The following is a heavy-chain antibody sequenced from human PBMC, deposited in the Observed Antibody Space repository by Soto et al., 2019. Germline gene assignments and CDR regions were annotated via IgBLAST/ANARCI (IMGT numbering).Heavy chain of an antibody. CDR3: AKLRWGSDNWFDP. D-gene: IGHD3-10*01. J-gene: IGHJ5*02. Sequence: EVQLLESGGGLVQPGGSLRLSCAASGFTFSRYAMSGVRQTPGKGLEWVSAISGSGDSTYYADSVKGRFTISRDNSKNTLYLQMNSLRAEDTAVYYCAKLRWGSDNWFDPWGQGTLVTVSS. V-gene: IGHV3-23*01. CDR1: GFTFSRYA. CDR2: ISGSGDST.